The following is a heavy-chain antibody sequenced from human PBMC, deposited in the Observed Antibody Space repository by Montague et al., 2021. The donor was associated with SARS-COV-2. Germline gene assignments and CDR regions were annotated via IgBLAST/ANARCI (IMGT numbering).Heavy chain of an antibody. Sequence: CAISGDSVAGLRRRSEENTYELQSRFERVCRLLHKKKRDSDYAEAVKRRLVITPDTSKNQVSLQLNSVIPEDTAVYFCASSGITLTGLDAFDIWGQGTMVTVSS. CDR3: ASSGITLTGLDAFDI. J-gene: IGHJ3*02. CDR1: GDSVAGLRRR. V-gene: IGHV6-1*01. CDR2: LLHKKKRDS. D-gene: IGHD3-9*01.